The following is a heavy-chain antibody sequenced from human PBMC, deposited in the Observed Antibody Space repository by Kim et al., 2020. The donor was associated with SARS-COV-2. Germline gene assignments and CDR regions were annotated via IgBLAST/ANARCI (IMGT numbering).Heavy chain of an antibody. D-gene: IGHD2-21*01. J-gene: IGHJ6*02. CDR2: IIPIFGTA. Sequence: SVKVSCKASGGTFSSYAISWVRQAPGQGLEWMGGIIPIFGTANYAQKFQGRVTITADESTSPAYMELSSLRSEDTAVYYCARGLCGNPGLYYYGMDVWGQGTTVTVSS. CDR3: ARGLCGNPGLYYYGMDV. V-gene: IGHV1-69*13. CDR1: GGTFSSYA.